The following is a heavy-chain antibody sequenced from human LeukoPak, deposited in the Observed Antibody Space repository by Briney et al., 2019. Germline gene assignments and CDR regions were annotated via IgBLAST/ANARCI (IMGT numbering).Heavy chain of an antibody. J-gene: IGHJ6*02. D-gene: IGHD7-27*01. CDR2: IKKDGSVK. Sequence: GGSLRLSCVASGFSFSDSWMNWVRQAPGKGLEWVADIKKDGSVKDYEDSVKGRFTISRDNAKNSLYLQMVSLRAEDTAVYYCATYTNWVAGDVWGQGTTVSVSS. CDR3: ATYTNWVAGDV. CDR1: GFSFSDSW. V-gene: IGHV3-7*01.